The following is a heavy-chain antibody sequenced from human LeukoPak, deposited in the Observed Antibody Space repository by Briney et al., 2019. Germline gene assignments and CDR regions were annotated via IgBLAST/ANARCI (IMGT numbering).Heavy chain of an antibody. CDR2: ISRNSGSI. Sequence: SLRLSCAASGFTSDDYAMHWVRQAPGKGLEWVSCISRNSGSIGYADSVKGRFTISRDNAKNSLYLQMNSLRAEDTALYYCAKDLGTDSSGWTYYFDYWGQGTLVTVSS. CDR1: GFTSDDYA. D-gene: IGHD6-19*01. J-gene: IGHJ4*02. V-gene: IGHV3-9*02. CDR3: AKDLGTDSSGWTYYFDY.